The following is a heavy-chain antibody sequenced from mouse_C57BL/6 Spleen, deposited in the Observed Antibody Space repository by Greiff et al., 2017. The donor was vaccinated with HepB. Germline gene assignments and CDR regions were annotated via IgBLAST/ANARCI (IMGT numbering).Heavy chain of an antibody. CDR3: ARSPFITTVVVGDYYFDY. Sequence: QVQLKQPGAELVRPGSSVKLSCKASGYTFTSYWMHWVKQRPIQGLEWIGNIDPSDSETHYNQKFKDKATLTVDKSSSTAYMQLSSLTSEDSAVYYCARSPFITTVVVGDYYFDYWGQGTTLTVSS. CDR2: IDPSDSET. J-gene: IGHJ2*01. D-gene: IGHD1-1*01. V-gene: IGHV1-52*01. CDR1: GYTFTSYW.